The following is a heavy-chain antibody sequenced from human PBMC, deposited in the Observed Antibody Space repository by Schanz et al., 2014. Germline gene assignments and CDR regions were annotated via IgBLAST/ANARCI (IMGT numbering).Heavy chain of an antibody. CDR3: TKWANEGGGGYCHFDL. CDR1: GFTFSNYG. J-gene: IGHJ4*02. V-gene: IGHV3-33*06. Sequence: QVQLVESGGGVVQPGGSLRLSCAASGFTFSNYGIHWVRQAPSKGLEWVAVIYYDGGLRFFADSVRGRVTISRDNSNNMVYLQMNSLRAEDTAIYYCTKWANEGGGGYCHFDLWGQGTLVTVSS. CDR2: IYYDGGLR. D-gene: IGHD2-21*01.